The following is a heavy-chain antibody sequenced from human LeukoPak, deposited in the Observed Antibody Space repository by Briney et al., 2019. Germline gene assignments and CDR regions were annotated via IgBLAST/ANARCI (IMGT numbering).Heavy chain of an antibody. CDR1: GFTFSSYA. D-gene: IGHD4-11*01. CDR2: ISGGGGST. V-gene: IGHV3-23*01. J-gene: IGHJ5*02. CDR3: AQGVTVWFDP. Sequence: GGSLRLSCAASGFTFSSYAMSWVRQAPGKGLEWVSGISGGGGSTYYADSVKGRFTISRDNSKNTLYLQMNSLRAEDTAVYYCAQGVTVWFDPWGQGTLVTVSS.